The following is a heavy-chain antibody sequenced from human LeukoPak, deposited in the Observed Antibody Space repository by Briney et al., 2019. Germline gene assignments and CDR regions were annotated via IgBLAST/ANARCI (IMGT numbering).Heavy chain of an antibody. CDR3: AGSYHYYMDV. J-gene: IGHJ6*03. CDR1: GGSLSNYY. CDR2: ISYIGST. Sequence: SETLSLTCTDSGGSLSNYYWSWIRQPPGKELEWIGYISYIGSTKYNPSLKSRVTISEDTSKKQFSLKLSSVTAADTAVYYCAGSYHYYMDVWGKGTTVTVSS. V-gene: IGHV4-59*01.